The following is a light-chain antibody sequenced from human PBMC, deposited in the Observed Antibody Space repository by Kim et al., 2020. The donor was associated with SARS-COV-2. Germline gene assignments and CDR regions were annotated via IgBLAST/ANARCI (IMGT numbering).Light chain of an antibody. J-gene: IGKJ2*01. CDR1: QSLDTL. CDR3: QQYIRFPYT. V-gene: IGKV1-5*03. Sequence: SASVGDRVTISCRASQSLDTLLAWYHQKPGKAPKLLIYQASSLQVGVPSRFSGSGSGAEFTLTISSLQPEDFATYYCQQYIRFPYTFGQGTKLEI. CDR2: QAS.